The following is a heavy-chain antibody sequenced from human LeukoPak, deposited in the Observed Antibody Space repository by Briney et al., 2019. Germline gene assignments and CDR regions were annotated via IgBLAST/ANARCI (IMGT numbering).Heavy chain of an antibody. J-gene: IGHJ4*02. CDR2: ISYDGSNK. CDR3: TTEGYSNGYARPFDY. D-gene: IGHD5-18*01. Sequence: PGRSLRLSCAASGFTFSSYGMHWVRQAPGKGLEWVAVISYDGSNKYYADSVKGRFTTSRDNSTNTLYLQMNSLKAGDTAVYYCTTEGYSNGYARPFDYWGQGTLVTVSS. V-gene: IGHV3-30*03. CDR1: GFTFSSYG.